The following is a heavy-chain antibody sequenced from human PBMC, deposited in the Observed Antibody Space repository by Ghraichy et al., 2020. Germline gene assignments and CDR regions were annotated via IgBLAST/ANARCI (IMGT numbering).Heavy chain of an antibody. V-gene: IGHV3-7*01. J-gene: IGHJ4*02. CDR1: GFTFSDYW. CDR2: IKQDGSEK. Sequence: LNISCAASGFTFSDYWMNWVRQAPGKGLEWVANIKQDGSEKNYVGSVKGRFTISRDNAKNSLYLQMNSLRAEDTAVYFCARVGYYGSGHSGYWGQGTLVTVSS. D-gene: IGHD3-10*01. CDR3: ARVGYYGSGHSGY.